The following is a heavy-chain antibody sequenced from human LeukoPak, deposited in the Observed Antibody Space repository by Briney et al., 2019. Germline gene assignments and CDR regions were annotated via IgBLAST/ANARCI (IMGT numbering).Heavy chain of an antibody. CDR2: IKQDGSEI. D-gene: IGHD3-10*01. J-gene: IGHJ4*02. Sequence: PGGSLRLSCVASGFTFSSYWMSWVRQAPGKGLEWVANIKQDGSEIHYVDSVKGRFTISRDNAKNSVYLQMNSLRAEDTAVYYCARDFGHTYWGQGTLVTVSS. V-gene: IGHV3-7*01. CDR3: ARDFGHTY. CDR1: GFTFSSYW.